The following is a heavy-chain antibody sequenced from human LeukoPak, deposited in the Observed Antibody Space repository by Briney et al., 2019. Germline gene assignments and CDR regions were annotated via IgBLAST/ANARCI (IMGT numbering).Heavy chain of an antibody. CDR3: ARQTGSYYYYMDV. CDR1: GGSFSGYH. Sequence: SETLSLTCAVYGGSFSGYHWSWIRQPPGKGLEWIGEINHSGSTYFNPSLKSRVTISVDTSKNQFSLNLISVTAADTAVYYCARQTGSYYYYMDVWGKGTAVTISS. CDR2: INHSGST. V-gene: IGHV4-34*01. J-gene: IGHJ6*03.